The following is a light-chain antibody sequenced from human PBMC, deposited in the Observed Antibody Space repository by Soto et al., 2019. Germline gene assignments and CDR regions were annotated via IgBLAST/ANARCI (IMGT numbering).Light chain of an antibody. Sequence: QSALTQPRSVSGSPGQSVTISCTGTSSDVGAYNYVSWYQQHPGQAPKFMIYDVSKRPSGVPDRFSGSKSGNTASLTISGLQADDEADYYCCSYAGTYSYVFGTGTKVTLL. CDR1: SSDVGAYNY. CDR3: CSYAGTYSYV. CDR2: DVS. J-gene: IGLJ1*01. V-gene: IGLV2-11*01.